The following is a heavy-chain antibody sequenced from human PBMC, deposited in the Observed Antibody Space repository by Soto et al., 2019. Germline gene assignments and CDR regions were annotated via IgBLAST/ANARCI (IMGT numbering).Heavy chain of an antibody. J-gene: IGHJ6*02. CDR3: ARDVGWCMPEWCDYYGKDV. D-gene: IGHD2-8*01. CDR1: GFTFSDYY. Sequence: PGGSLRLSCAASGFTFSDYYMSWIRQAPGKGLEWVSYISSSGSTIYYADSVKGRFTIPRDNAKNSLYLQMNSLRAEDTAVYYCARDVGWCMPEWCDYYGKDVWGQGTTVTVSS. V-gene: IGHV3-11*01. CDR2: ISSSGSTI.